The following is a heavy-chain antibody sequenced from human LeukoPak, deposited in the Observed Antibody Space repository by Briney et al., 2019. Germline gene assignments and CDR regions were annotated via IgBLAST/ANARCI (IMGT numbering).Heavy chain of an antibody. D-gene: IGHD6-19*01. Sequence: PSETLSLTCTVSGYSISSGYYWGWIRQPPGKGLEWIGSIYHSGSTYYNPSLESRVTISVDTSKNQFSLKLSSVTAADTAVYYCARNERYSSGWYPSGYYYMDVWGKGTTVTVSS. CDR2: IYHSGST. CDR1: GYSISSGYY. V-gene: IGHV4-38-2*02. CDR3: ARNERYSSGWYPSGYYYMDV. J-gene: IGHJ6*03.